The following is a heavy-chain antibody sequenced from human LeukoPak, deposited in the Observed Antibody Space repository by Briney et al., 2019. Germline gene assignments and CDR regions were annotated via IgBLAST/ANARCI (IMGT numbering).Heavy chain of an antibody. CDR2: IIPIFGTA. V-gene: IGHV1-69*13. D-gene: IGHD3-10*01. CDR3: AREDGSGTWGY. J-gene: IGHJ4*02. CDR1: GGTFSSYA. Sequence: ASVKVSCKASGGTFSSYAISWVRQAPGQGLEWMGGIIPIFGTANYAQKFQGRVTITADESTNTAYMELSSLRSEDTAVYYCAREDGSGTWGYWGQGTLVTVSS.